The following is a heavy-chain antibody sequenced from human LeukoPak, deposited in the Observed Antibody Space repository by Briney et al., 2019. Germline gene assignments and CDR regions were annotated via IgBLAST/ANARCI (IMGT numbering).Heavy chain of an antibody. CDR3: AKDLYCSSTSCYYEWYYYYGMDV. CDR2: ISYDGSNK. CDR1: GFTFSSYG. J-gene: IGHJ6*04. V-gene: IGHV3-30*18. D-gene: IGHD2-2*01. Sequence: PGRSLRLSCAASGFTFSSYGMHWVRQAPGKGLEWVAVISYDGSNKYYADSVKGRFTIPRDNSKNTLYLQMNSLRAEDTAVYYCAKDLYCSSTSCYYEWYYYYGMDVWGKGTTVTVSS.